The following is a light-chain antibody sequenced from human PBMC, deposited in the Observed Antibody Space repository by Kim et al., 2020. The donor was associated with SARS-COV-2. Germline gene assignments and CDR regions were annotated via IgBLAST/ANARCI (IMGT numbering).Light chain of an antibody. J-gene: IGKJ4*02. CDR2: AAS. CDR3: QQSYSAPQT. Sequence: ASVGDRVTITCRTSQSVSTYLNWYQQRPGKAPALLIYAASNLQSGVPSRFSGRGSGTDFSLTISSLQPEDLGTYYCQQSYSAPQTLGGGTKVDIK. CDR1: QSVSTY. V-gene: IGKV1-39*01.